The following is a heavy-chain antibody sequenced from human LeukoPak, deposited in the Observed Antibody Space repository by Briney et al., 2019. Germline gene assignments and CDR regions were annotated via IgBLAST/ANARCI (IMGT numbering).Heavy chain of an antibody. CDR1: GFTFSSYA. Sequence: GGSLRLSCAASGFTFSSYAMSWVRQAPGKGLEWVSAISGSGGSTYYADSVKGRFTISRDNSKNTLYLQMNSLRAEDTAVYYCAKDPPPYYDILTGYYRGDAFDIWGQGTMVTVSS. D-gene: IGHD3-9*01. CDR3: AKDPPPYYDILTGYYRGDAFDI. J-gene: IGHJ3*02. CDR2: ISGSGGST. V-gene: IGHV3-23*01.